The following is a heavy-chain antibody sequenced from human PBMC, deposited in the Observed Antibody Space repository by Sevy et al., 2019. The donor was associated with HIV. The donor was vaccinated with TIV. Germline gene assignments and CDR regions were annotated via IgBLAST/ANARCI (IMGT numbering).Heavy chain of an antibody. CDR2: VNH. CDR1: GGSFSGFS. D-gene: IGHD3-16*01. J-gene: IGHJ2*01. Sequence: SETLSLTCAVSGGSFSGFSWNWIRQPPGKGLEWIGEVNHYSPSLKSRATISLDTSKNKFSLKRHSVTASDTALYFCARGVGGVVTSAINGLGPRAKYWSFDLWGRGTLVTVSS. CDR3: ARGVGGVVTSAINGLGPRAKYWSFDL. V-gene: IGHV4-34*01.